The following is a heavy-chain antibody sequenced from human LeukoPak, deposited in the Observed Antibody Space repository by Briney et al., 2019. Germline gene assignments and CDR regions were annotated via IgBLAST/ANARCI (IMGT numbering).Heavy chain of an antibody. CDR2: IYTSGST. D-gene: IGHD2-15*01. J-gene: IGHJ6*03. V-gene: IGHV4-61*02. CDR1: GGSISSGSYY. Sequence: PSQTLSLTCTVSGGSISSGSYYWSWIRQPAGKGLEWIGRIYTSGSTNYNPSLKSRVTISVDTSKNQFSLKLSSVTAADTAVYYCARDNEGVVVAATSSVYYYYYMDVWGKGTTVTISS. CDR3: ARDNEGVVVAATSSVYYYYYMDV.